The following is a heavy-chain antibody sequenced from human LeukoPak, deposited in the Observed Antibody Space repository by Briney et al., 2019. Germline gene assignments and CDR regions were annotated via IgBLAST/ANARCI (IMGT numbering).Heavy chain of an antibody. J-gene: IGHJ4*02. Sequence: GGSLRLSCAASGFTFSNYEMTWVRQAPGKGLEWVAVISYDGSNKYYADSVKGRFTISRDNSKNTLYLQMNSLRAEDTAVFYCAKDSGRRYFDWLFDYWGQGTLVTVSS. CDR1: GFTFSNYE. CDR3: AKDSGRRYFDWLFDY. CDR2: ISYDGSNK. D-gene: IGHD3-9*01. V-gene: IGHV3-30*18.